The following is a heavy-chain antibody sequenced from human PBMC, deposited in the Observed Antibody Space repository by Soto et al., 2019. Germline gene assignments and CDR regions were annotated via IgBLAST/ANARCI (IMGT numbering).Heavy chain of an antibody. D-gene: IGHD1-20*01. V-gene: IGHV1-8*01. J-gene: IGHJ5*02. CDR1: GYNFNSHD. CDR2: MNPNSANT. CDR3: ARSRYNWKGFDP. Sequence: VQLVQSVAEVRKPGASVKVSCKASGYNFNSHDINWVRQAAGQGLEWMGWMNPNSANTGYAQKFQGRVNMTRDTSTSTAYMELSSLISDYTAVYYCARSRYNWKGFDPWGQGTLVTVSS.